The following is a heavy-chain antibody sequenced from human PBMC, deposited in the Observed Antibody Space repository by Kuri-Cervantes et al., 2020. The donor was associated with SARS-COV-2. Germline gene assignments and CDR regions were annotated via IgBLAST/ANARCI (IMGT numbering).Heavy chain of an antibody. V-gene: IGHV4-4*07. CDR3: AREADCSSTSCHPTSGGWFDP. D-gene: IGHD2-2*01. CDR2: IYTSGST. J-gene: IGHJ5*01. CDR1: GGSISSYY. Sequence: SETLSLTCTVSGGSISSYYWSWIRQPAGKGLEWIGRIYTSGSTNYNPSLKSRVTMSVDTSKNQFSLKLSSVTAADTAVYYCAREADCSSTSCHPTSGGWFDPWGQGTLVTVSS.